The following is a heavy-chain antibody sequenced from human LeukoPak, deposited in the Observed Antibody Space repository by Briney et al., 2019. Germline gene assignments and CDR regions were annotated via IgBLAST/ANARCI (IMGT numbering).Heavy chain of an antibody. J-gene: IGHJ3*02. CDR1: GGSISSSSYY. D-gene: IGHD1-14*01. V-gene: IGHV4-39*07. CDR3: ARDPYEITDAFDI. Sequence: PSETLSLTCTVSGGSISSSSYYWGWIRQPPGKGLEWIGSIYYSGSTYYNPSLKSRVTISVDTSKNQFSLKLSSVTAADTAVYYCARDPYEITDAFDIWGQGTMVTVSS. CDR2: IYYSGST.